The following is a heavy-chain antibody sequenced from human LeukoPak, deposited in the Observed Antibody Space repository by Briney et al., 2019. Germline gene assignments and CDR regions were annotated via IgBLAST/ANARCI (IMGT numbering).Heavy chain of an antibody. CDR2: ISSSSYI. CDR1: GFTFSSYS. Sequence: GGSLRLSCAASGFTFSSYSMNWVRQAPGKGLEWVSSISSSSYIYYADSVKGRFTISRDNAKNSLYLQMNSLRAEDTAVYYCARDYGYGDGGDWDQGTLVTVSS. CDR3: ARDYGYGDGGD. V-gene: IGHV3-21*01. D-gene: IGHD3-10*01. J-gene: IGHJ4*02.